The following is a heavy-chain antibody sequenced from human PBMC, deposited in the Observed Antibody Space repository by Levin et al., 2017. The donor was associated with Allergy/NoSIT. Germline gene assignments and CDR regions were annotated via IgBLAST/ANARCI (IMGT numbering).Heavy chain of an antibody. Sequence: LSLTCAASGFSLTSSAMHWVRQAPGKGLEWVAVMSNDGFTKKHADSVEGRFTISEDPSKNTLFLHLNSLTVDDTAVYFCAKDGGFGFSDFDSWGQGTLVTVSS. CDR3: AKDGGFGFSDFDS. D-gene: IGHD3-16*01. CDR1: GFSLTSSA. CDR2: MSNDGFTK. V-gene: IGHV3-30-3*02. J-gene: IGHJ4*02.